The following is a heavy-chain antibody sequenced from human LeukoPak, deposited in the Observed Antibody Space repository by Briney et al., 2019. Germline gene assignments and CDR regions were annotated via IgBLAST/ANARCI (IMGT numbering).Heavy chain of an antibody. V-gene: IGHV3-9*01. CDR1: GFTFDDYA. CDR2: ISWNSGSI. Sequence: GGSLRLSCAASGFTFDDYAMHWVRQAPGKGLEWVSGISWNSGSIGYADSVKGRFTISRDNAKNSLYLQMNSLRAEDTALYYCARGRVVVVINYSEYFDLWGRGTLVTVSS. J-gene: IGHJ2*01. D-gene: IGHD3-22*01. CDR3: ARGRVVVVINYSEYFDL.